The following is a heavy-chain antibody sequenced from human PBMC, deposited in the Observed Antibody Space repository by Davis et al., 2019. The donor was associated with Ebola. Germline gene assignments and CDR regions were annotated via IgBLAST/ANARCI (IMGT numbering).Heavy chain of an antibody. J-gene: IGHJ4*02. V-gene: IGHV1-69*02. Sequence: SVKVSCKASGGTFSSYTIRWVRQAPGQGLEWMGRIIPILGLANYAQKFQGRVTITADKSTSTAYMELSSLRSEDTAVYYCARGRPWLWVATPVRFDSWGLGTLVIVSS. CDR3: ARGRPWLWVATPVRFDS. CDR2: IIPILGLA. D-gene: IGHD5-12*01. CDR1: GGTFSSYT.